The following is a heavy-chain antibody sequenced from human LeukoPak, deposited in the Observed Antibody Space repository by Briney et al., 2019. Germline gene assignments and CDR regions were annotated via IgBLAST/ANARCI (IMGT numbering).Heavy chain of an antibody. CDR2: IKSKTDGGTT. D-gene: IGHD6-19*01. CDR3: AKSPYSSGWLHYY. Sequence: GGSLRLSCAASGFTFSNAWMSWVRQAPGKGLEWVGRIKSKTDGGTTDYAAPVKGRFTISRDDSKNTLYLQMNSLKTEDTAVYYCAKSPYSSGWLHYYWGQGTLVTVSS. V-gene: IGHV3-15*01. CDR1: GFTFSNAW. J-gene: IGHJ4*02.